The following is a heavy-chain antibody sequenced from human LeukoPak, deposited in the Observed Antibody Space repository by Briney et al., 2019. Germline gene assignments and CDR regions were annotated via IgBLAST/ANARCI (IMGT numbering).Heavy chain of an antibody. Sequence: PSETLSLTCAVYGGSFSGYYWSWVRQPPGKGLEWIGEINHSGSTNYNPSLKSRVTISVDTSKNQFSLKLSSVTAADTAVYYCARGRGSTSFQYYYYGMDVWGQGTTVTVSS. V-gene: IGHV4-34*01. CDR3: ARGRGSTSFQYYYYGMDV. CDR2: INHSGST. CDR1: GGSFSGYY. J-gene: IGHJ6*02. D-gene: IGHD2-2*01.